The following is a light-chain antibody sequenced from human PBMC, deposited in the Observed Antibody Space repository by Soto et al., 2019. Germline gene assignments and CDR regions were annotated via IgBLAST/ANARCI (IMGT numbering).Light chain of an antibody. CDR3: SSYTSSSTLLV. V-gene: IGLV2-14*01. Sequence: QSALTQPASVSGSPGQSITISCTGTIGDVGGYNYVSWYQQHPGKAPKLMIYEVSNRPSGVSNRFSGSKSGNTASLTISGLQAEDEADYYCSSYTSSSTLLVFGTGTKVTVL. CDR2: EVS. CDR1: IGDVGGYNY. J-gene: IGLJ1*01.